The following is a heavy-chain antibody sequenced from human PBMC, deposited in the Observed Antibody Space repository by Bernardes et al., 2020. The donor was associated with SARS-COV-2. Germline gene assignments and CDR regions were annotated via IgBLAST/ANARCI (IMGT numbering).Heavy chain of an antibody. Sequence: SETLSLTRTVSGGSISSYYWSWIRQPAGKGLEWIGRIYTSGSTNYNPSLKSRVTMSVDTSKNQFSLKLSSVTAADTAVYYCARDLTNNRDGWGMDVWGQGTTVTVSS. CDR2: IYTSGST. CDR3: ARDLTNNRDGWGMDV. J-gene: IGHJ6*02. V-gene: IGHV4-4*07. CDR1: GGSISSYY. D-gene: IGHD3-9*01.